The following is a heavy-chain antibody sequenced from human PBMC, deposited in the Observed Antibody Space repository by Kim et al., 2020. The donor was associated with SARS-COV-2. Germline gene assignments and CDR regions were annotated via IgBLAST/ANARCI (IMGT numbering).Heavy chain of an antibody. Sequence: SETLSLTCTVSGGSISSYYWSWIRQPPGKGLEWIGYIYYSGSTNYNPSLKSRVTISVDTSKNQFSLKLSSVTAADTAVYYCARDGGWYGISNSEYFQHWGQGTLVTVSS. J-gene: IGHJ1*01. CDR2: IYYSGST. V-gene: IGHV4-59*01. CDR1: GGSISSYY. D-gene: IGHD6-19*01. CDR3: ARDGGWYGISNSEYFQH.